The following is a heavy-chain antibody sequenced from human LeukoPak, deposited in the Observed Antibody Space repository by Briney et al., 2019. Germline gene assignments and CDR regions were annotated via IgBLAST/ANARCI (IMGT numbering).Heavy chain of an antibody. CDR2: ISSSAGTK. CDR3: ARAYYGSGSYHFDH. V-gene: IGHV3-48*03. D-gene: IGHD3-10*01. J-gene: IGHJ4*02. Sequence: GGSLRLSCAASGFTFSSYEMNWVRQAPGKGLEWVSYISSSAGTKYYADSVKGRMTISRDNAKNSLYLQMSSLRAEDTAVYYCARAYYGSGSYHFDHWGQGTLVTVSS. CDR1: GFTFSSYE.